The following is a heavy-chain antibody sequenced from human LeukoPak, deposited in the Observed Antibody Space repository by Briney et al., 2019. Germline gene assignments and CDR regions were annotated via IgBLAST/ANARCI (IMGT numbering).Heavy chain of an antibody. CDR3: ARWVKTYYYGSGSYMVGPLNSRHTYYFDY. CDR1: GGSFSGYY. Sequence: PSETLSLTCAVYGGSFSGYYWSWIRQPPGKGLEWIGEINHSGSTNYNPSLKSRVTISVDTSKNQFSLNLSSVTAADTAVYYCARWVKTYYYGSGSYMVGPLNSRHTYYFDYWGQGTLVTVSS. CDR2: INHSGST. J-gene: IGHJ4*02. V-gene: IGHV4-34*01. D-gene: IGHD3-10*01.